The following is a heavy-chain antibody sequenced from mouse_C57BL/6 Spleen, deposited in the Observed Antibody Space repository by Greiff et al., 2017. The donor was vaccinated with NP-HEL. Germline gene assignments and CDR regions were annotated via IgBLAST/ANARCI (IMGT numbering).Heavy chain of an antibody. CDR3: ARIPSSYYFDY. CDR2: ISDGGSYT. D-gene: IGHD1-1*01. J-gene: IGHJ2*01. CDR1: GFTFSSYA. Sequence: EVQVVESGGGLVKPGGSLKLSCAASGFTFSSYAMSWVRQTPEKRLEWVATISDGGSYTYYPDNVKGRFTISRDNAKNNLYLQMSHLKSEDTAMYYCARIPSSYYFDYWGQGTTLTVSS. V-gene: IGHV5-4*01.